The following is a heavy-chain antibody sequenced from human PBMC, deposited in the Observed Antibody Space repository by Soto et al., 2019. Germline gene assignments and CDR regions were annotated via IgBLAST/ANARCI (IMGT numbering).Heavy chain of an antibody. V-gene: IGHV4-4*07. D-gene: IGHD2-15*01. CDR1: GGSISSYN. Sequence: QVQLQKSGPGLVKPSETLSLTCTVSGGSISSYNWSWIRQPAGKGLEWIGRIYTSGSTNCNPSLKSRVTMSVDTSKNQFSLKLSSETAADTAVYYCARDGVSVVVAATHYYYYYGTDVWRQGTTFTVSS. J-gene: IGHJ6*02. CDR2: IYTSGST. CDR3: ARDGVSVVVAATHYYYYYGTDV.